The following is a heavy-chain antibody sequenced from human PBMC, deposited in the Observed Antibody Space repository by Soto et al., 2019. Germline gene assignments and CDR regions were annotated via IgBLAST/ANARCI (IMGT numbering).Heavy chain of an antibody. V-gene: IGHV1-8*01. CDR3: ARRAETNGWNGFGADKYYFDF. D-gene: IGHD1-1*01. J-gene: IGHJ4*02. Sequence: ASVKVSCKASGYTFTSYDIYWVRQAPGQGLEWMGWLNPNTGNSGYAQKFQGRITVTSDTSINAVHMELSSLRSEDTAVYYCARRAETNGWNGFGADKYYFDFWGQGSLVTVSS. CDR2: LNPNTGNS. CDR1: GYTFTSYD.